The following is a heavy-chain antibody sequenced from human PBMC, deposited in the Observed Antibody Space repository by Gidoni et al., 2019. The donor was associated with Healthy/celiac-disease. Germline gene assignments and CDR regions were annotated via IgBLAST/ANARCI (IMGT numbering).Heavy chain of an antibody. CDR1: GGYVSSGSYY. CDR3: ARDRYYGSGGWFDP. V-gene: IGHV4-61*01. CDR2: IYYSGST. Sequence: QVQLQASGPGLVKPSESLSLTCTVSGGYVSSGSYYWSWIRQPPGKGLAWIGYIYYSGSTNYNPSLKSRVTISVDTSKNQFSLKLSSVTAADTAVYYCARDRYYGSGGWFDPWGQGTLVTVSS. D-gene: IGHD3-10*01. J-gene: IGHJ5*02.